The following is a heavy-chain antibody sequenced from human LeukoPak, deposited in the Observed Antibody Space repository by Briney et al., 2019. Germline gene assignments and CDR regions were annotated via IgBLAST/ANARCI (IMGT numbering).Heavy chain of an antibody. V-gene: IGHV3-23*01. D-gene: IGHD1-1*01. CDR3: AKGFGTGKEYYFDY. J-gene: IGHJ4*02. CDR2: ISSGGSST. CDR1: GFSFSNYP. Sequence: PGGSLRLSCAASGFSFSNYPMSWVRQAPGKGLEWVSGISSGGSSTYYADSVKGRFTISRDNSKNTLYLQVNSLRAEDTAVYYCAKGFGTGKEYYFDYWGQGTLVTVSS.